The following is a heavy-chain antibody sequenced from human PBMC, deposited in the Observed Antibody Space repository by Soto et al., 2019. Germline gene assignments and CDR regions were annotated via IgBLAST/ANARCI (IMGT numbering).Heavy chain of an antibody. D-gene: IGHD2-15*01. CDR3: AILDPGREYYYYYYMDV. CDR1: GFTFSSYA. Sequence: VGSLRLSCAASGFTFSSYAMSWVRQAPGKGLEWVSAISGSGGSTYYADSVKGRFTISRDNSKNTLYLQMNSLRAEDTALYYWAILDPGREYYYYYYMDVWGKGTTVTVSS. V-gene: IGHV3-23*01. CDR2: ISGSGGST. J-gene: IGHJ6*03.